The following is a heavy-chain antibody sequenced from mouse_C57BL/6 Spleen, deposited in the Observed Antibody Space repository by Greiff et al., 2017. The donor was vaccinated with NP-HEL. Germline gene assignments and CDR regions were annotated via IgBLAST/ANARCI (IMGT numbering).Heavy chain of an antibody. CDR3: ARSSSSKTYYYAMDY. CDR2: INPSSGYT. J-gene: IGHJ4*01. Sequence: VQLKESGAELARPGASVKMSCKASGYTFTSYTMHWVKQRPGQGLEWIGYINPSSGYTKYNQKFKDKATLTADKSSSTAYMQLSSLTSEDSAVYYCARSSSSKTYYYAMDYWGQGTSVTVSS. V-gene: IGHV1-4*01. CDR1: GYTFTSYT. D-gene: IGHD2-5*01.